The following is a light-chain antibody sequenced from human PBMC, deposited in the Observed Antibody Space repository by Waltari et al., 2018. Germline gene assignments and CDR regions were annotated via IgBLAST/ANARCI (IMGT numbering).Light chain of an antibody. V-gene: IGLV4-69*01. J-gene: IGLJ3*02. Sequence: QLVLTQSPSASASLGASVKLTCTLSRGHSSHAIAWLQQQPEQGPRYLRKVNSDGSHSKGDKIPDRFSGSSSGTEHYLTISSLQSEDEADYYCQTGGHGTWVFGGGTKLTVL. CDR3: QTGGHGTWV. CDR1: RGHSSHA. CDR2: VNSDGSH.